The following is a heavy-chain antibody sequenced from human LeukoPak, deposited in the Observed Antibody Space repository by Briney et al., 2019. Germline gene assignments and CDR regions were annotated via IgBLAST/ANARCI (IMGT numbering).Heavy chain of an antibody. Sequence: GGSLRLSCAASGFTLSSYSMNWVRQARGKGLEWVSYISSSSSTIYYADSVKGRFTISRDNDKNSLYLQMNSLRAEDTALYYCARDPGYYGSGSYYNSYYFDYWGQGTLVTVSS. CDR1: GFTLSSYS. V-gene: IGHV3-48*04. CDR2: ISSSSSTI. J-gene: IGHJ4*02. CDR3: ARDPGYYGSGSYYNSYYFDY. D-gene: IGHD3-10*01.